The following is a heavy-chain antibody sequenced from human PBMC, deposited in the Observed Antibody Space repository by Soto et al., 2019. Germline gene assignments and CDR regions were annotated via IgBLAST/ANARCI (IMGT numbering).Heavy chain of an antibody. V-gene: IGHV3-7*04. CDR2: INQDGSEK. CDR1: GFTFSGYW. CDR3: ASDRILDY. Sequence: LRLSCAASGFTFSGYWMSWVRQAPGKGLEWVANINQDGSEKYYVDSVKGRFTISRDNAKNSLYLQMNSLRAEDTAVYFCASDRILDYWGQGTLVTVSS. J-gene: IGHJ4*02.